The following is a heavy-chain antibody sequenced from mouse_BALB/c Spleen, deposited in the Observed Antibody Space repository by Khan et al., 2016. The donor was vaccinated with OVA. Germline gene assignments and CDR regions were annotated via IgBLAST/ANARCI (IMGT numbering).Heavy chain of an antibody. Sequence: IQFVQSGAELVKPGASVKLSCTASGFNITDTYMHWVKQRPEQGLEWIGRIDPANGNTNYDPKFQSKATITADTSSNTAYLQLTSLTSEDTAVDYWAGINAWGKGTTLTVSS. CDR1: GFNITDTY. CDR3: AGINA. CDR2: IDPANGNT. J-gene: IGHJ2*01. V-gene: IGHV14-3*02.